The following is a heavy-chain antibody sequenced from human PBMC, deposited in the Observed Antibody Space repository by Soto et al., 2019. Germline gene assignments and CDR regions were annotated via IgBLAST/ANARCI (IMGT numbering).Heavy chain of an antibody. D-gene: IGHD2-21*01. Sequence: SETLSLTCTVSGGSFSSADDYWTWIRQPPGKGLEWIGYIYYSGSTYYNPSLKSRVTISLDKSKNQFSLKLTSVTAADTAVYYCAREHHSIGYWGQGTLVTLSS. J-gene: IGHJ4*02. V-gene: IGHV4-30-4*01. CDR2: IYYSGST. CDR1: GGSFSSADDY. CDR3: AREHHSIGY.